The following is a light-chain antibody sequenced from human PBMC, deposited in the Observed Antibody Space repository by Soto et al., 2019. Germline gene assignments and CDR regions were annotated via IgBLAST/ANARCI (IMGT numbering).Light chain of an antibody. CDR1: RGISSN. Sequence: EIVMTQSPGTLSVSPGERATPSCRASRGISSNLAWYQQKPGQAPRLLIYGASTRATGIPARFGGSGSGTEFTLTISSLQSEDFAVYYCHQYNNWPPWTFGQGTKVDIK. CDR3: HQYNNWPPWT. CDR2: GAS. J-gene: IGKJ1*01. V-gene: IGKV3-15*01.